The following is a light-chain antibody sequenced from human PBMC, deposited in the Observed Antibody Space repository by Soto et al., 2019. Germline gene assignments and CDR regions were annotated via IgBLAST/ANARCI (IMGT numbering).Light chain of an antibody. CDR3: QQYSNLIT. Sequence: DIQLTQSPSTLSASVGDRVTLTCRASQSLNTRLAWYQQKLGKAPKLLIYDASNLETGVPSRFSGSGSGTYFSFTISSLQPEDFATYYCQQYSNLITFGQGTRLEIK. J-gene: IGKJ5*01. V-gene: IGKV1-5*01. CDR2: DAS. CDR1: QSLNTR.